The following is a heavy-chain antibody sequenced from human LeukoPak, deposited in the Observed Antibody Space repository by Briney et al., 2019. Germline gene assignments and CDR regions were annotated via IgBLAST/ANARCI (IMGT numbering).Heavy chain of an antibody. CDR3: ARSLGITIFAPAQEDPYYYYMDV. Sequence: PSETLSLTCTVSGGSISSYYWSWIRQPPGKGLEWIGYIYYSGSTNYNPSLKSRVTISVDTSKNQFSLKLSSVTAADTAVYYCARSLGITIFAPAQEDPYYYYMDVWGKGTTVTVSS. CDR1: GGSISSYY. CDR2: IYYSGST. D-gene: IGHD3-3*01. J-gene: IGHJ6*03. V-gene: IGHV4-59*08.